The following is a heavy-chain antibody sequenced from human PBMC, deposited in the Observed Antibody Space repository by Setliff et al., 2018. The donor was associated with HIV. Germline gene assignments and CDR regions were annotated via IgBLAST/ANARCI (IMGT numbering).Heavy chain of an antibody. J-gene: IGHJ5*02. CDR3: TNRGGSGTNVGNWFDP. Sequence: SVKVSCKASGDNFNNVALNWVRQAPGQGLEWMGGILPIFGSTDYAQRFQGRLTITAVQSQNTVYMELTSLRSDDTAVYYCTNRGGSGTNVGNWFDPWGQGTLVTVSS. V-gene: IGHV1-69*13. CDR2: ILPIFGST. D-gene: IGHD3-10*01. CDR1: GDNFNNVA.